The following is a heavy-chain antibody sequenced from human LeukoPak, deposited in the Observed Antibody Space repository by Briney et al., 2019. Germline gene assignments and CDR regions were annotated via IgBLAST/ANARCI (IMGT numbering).Heavy chain of an antibody. D-gene: IGHD1-26*01. CDR2: ISSSSSYI. V-gene: IGHV3-21*01. J-gene: IGHJ5*02. Sequence: GGSLRLSCAASGFTLSSYSMHWVRQAPGKGLEWVSSISSSSSYIYYADSVKGRFTISRDNAKNSLFLQMNSLRAEDTAVYYCARGSSNSGSYYNWFDPWGQGTLVTVSS. CDR1: GFTLSSYS. CDR3: ARGSSNSGSYYNWFDP.